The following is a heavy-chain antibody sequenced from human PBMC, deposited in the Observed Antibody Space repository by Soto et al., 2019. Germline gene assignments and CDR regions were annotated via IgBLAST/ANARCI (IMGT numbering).Heavy chain of an antibody. V-gene: IGHV1-2*02. Sequence: APVKVSCKASGYTFTGYYMRWMRQAPGQGLARMGWINPNSGGTNYAQKFQGRVTMTRYTSISTAYMELSRLKSDDTAVYYCARQDDFWSGYYYYYYGMDVWGQGTTVTVSS. CDR3: ARQDDFWSGYYYYYYGMDV. CDR2: INPNSGGT. J-gene: IGHJ6*02. D-gene: IGHD3-3*01. CDR1: GYTFTGYY.